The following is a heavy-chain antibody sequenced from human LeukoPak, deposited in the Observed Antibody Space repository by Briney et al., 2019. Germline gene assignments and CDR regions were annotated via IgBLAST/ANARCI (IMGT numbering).Heavy chain of an antibody. CDR3: ARHRRGSSYVSDAFDI. CDR1: GGSISSYY. CDR2: IYYSGST. J-gene: IGHJ3*02. V-gene: IGHV4-59*08. D-gene: IGHD5-18*01. Sequence: SETLSLTCTVSGGSISSYYWSWIRQPPGKGLEWIGYIYYSGSTNYNPSLKSRVTISVDTSKNQFSLKLSSVTAADSAVYYCARHRRGSSYVSDAFDIGGQGTIVTVSS.